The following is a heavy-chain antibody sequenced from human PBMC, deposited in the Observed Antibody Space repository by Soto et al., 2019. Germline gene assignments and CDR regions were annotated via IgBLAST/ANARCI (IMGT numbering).Heavy chain of an antibody. CDR2: IDSKSGGV. V-gene: IGHV1-2*04. Sequence: QVQLVQSGAEVKKPGASVKVSCKASGYRFSDNYIHWVRQAPGQGFEWMGWIDSKSGGVNYAQKFQGWVTVTRDTSISTTYMEVSRLTSDDTAMYYCARGVGSSWYDVWGQGTLVTVSS. J-gene: IGHJ4*02. CDR1: GYRFSDNY. CDR3: ARGVGSSWYDV. D-gene: IGHD6-13*01.